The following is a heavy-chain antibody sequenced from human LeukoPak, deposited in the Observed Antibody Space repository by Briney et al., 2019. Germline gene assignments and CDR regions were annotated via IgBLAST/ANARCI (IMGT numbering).Heavy chain of an antibody. D-gene: IGHD6-6*01. CDR1: GFRFDYYS. CDR3: ARGRQEWYSSPSMNWFDP. V-gene: IGHV3-21*01. J-gene: IGHJ5*02. Sequence: GGSLRLSCAASGFRFDYYSMNWVRQAPGKGLERVSSISPSGEYIYYTDSVKGRFTISRDNAKNSVFLQMNSLRAEDTAVYYCARGRQEWYSSPSMNWFDPWGQGTLVTVSS. CDR2: ISPSGEYI.